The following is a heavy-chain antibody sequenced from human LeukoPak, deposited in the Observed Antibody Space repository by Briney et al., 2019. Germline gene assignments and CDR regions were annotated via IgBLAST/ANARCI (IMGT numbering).Heavy chain of an antibody. CDR2: VFPGASDT. CDR3: AAATGSTFSAFDV. Sequence: GESLKISCKTSGYTFTTHWIGWVRQMPGKGLEWVGVVFPGASDTRYSPSFQGQVTISADRSINTAYLQWSTLKASDTAMYYCAAATGSTFSAFDVWGQGTMVTVSS. D-gene: IGHD2/OR15-2a*01. V-gene: IGHV5-51*01. J-gene: IGHJ3*01. CDR1: GYTFTTHW.